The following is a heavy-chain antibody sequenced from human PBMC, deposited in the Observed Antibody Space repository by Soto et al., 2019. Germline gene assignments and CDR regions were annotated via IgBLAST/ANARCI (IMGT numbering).Heavy chain of an antibody. CDR1: GGTFSSYA. Sequence: QVQLVQSGAEVKKPGSSVKVYCKASGGTFSSYAISWVRQAPGQGLEWMGGVIPIFGTANYAQKLQGRVTITADESTSTAYMELSSLRAEDTAVYYSAREGVHTAAARDWGQGTLVTVSS. CDR3: AREGVHTAAARD. V-gene: IGHV1-69*12. J-gene: IGHJ4*02. CDR2: VIPIFGTA. D-gene: IGHD5-18*01.